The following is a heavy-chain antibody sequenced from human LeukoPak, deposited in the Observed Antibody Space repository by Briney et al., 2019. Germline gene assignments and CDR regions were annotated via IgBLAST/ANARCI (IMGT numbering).Heavy chain of an antibody. CDR1: GFTFSSYA. Sequence: SGGSLRLSCAASGFTFSSYAMHWVRQAPGKGLEWVAVISYDGSNKYYADSVKGRFTISRDNAKKSLYLQMNSLRAEDTAVYYCAREYYFSSGAFDSWGQGTLVTVSS. CDR3: AREYYFSSGAFDS. CDR2: ISYDGSNK. J-gene: IGHJ4*02. D-gene: IGHD3-22*01. V-gene: IGHV3-30*04.